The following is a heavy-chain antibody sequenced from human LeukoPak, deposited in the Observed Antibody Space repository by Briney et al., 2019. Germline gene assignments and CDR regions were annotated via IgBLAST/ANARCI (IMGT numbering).Heavy chain of an antibody. CDR2: IYHSGST. CDR3: ARGTYGDYDDWFDP. J-gene: IGHJ5*02. D-gene: IGHD4-17*01. Sequence: SQTLSLTCAVSGGSISSGGYSWSWIRQPPGKGLEWIGYIYHSGSTYYNPSLKSRVTISVDRSKNQFSLKLSSVTAADTAVYYCARGTYGDYDDWFDPWGRGTLVTVSS. CDR1: GGSISSGGYS. V-gene: IGHV4-30-2*01.